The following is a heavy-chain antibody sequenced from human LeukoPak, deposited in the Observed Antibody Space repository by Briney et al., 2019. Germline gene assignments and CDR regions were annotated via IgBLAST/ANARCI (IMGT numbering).Heavy chain of an antibody. J-gene: IGHJ3*02. CDR2: IHPSGST. Sequence: SETLSLTCTVSGGSVSSYYWCWIRLPAGRGLECIWRIHPSGSTNYIPSLKSRVTLSVDTSKNQFSLKRGSVTAADTAGYYCARVRNCGGDCKAFDIWGQGTMVTVSS. V-gene: IGHV4-4*07. CDR1: GGSVSSYY. CDR3: ARVRNCGGDCKAFDI. D-gene: IGHD2-21*02.